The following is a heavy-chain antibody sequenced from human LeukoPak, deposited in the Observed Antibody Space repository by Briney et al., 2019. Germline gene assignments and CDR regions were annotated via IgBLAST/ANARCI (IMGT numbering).Heavy chain of an antibody. V-gene: IGHV3-30*18. J-gene: IGHJ4*02. CDR3: AKDGPSGYFLYRVLEY. D-gene: IGHD6-13*01. CDR2: ISYDGSYK. Sequence: GGSLRLSCAASGFTFSMYGVHWVRQAPGKGLEWVADISYDGSYKNYADSVKGRFSISRDNDKKMLFLQINSLRSEDSAVYYCAKDGPSGYFLYRVLEYWGQGTLITVSS. CDR1: GFTFSMYG.